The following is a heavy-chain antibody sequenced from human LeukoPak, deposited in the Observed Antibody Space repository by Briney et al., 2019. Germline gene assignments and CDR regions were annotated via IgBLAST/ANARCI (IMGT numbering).Heavy chain of an antibody. Sequence: GASVKVSCKASGYTFTTYAIHWVRQAPGQRLEWMGWSNAGNGNTKYSQKLQGRVTITRDISASTSYMELSSLRSEDTAVYYCARLLWFGELSLDYWGQGTLVTVSS. CDR2: SNAGNGNT. CDR3: ARLLWFGELSLDY. CDR1: GYTFTTYA. J-gene: IGHJ4*02. V-gene: IGHV1-3*01. D-gene: IGHD3-10*01.